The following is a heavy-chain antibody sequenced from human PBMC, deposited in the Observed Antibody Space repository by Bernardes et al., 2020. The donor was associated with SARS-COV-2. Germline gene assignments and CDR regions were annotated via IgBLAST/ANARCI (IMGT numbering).Heavy chain of an antibody. CDR2: ISAYNKDT. CDR3: ARDRPNFRPSTTTLDY. CDR1: GYLFSTYG. V-gene: IGHV1-18*04. Sequence: ASEKVSCKTSGYLFSTYGLSWVRQTPGQGLEWLGWISAYNKDTNIAQKFQGRVTMTTDTSTNTAYMELRSLRPDDTAVYYCARDRPNFRPSTTTLDYWGQGTLVTVS. J-gene: IGHJ4*02. D-gene: IGHD1-1*01.